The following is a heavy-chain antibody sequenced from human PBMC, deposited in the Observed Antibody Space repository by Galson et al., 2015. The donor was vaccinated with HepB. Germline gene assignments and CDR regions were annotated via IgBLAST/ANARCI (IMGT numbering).Heavy chain of an antibody. CDR1: GYTFTSYA. CDR2: INAGNGNT. CDR3: ARGYGDYGTFDY. J-gene: IGHJ4*02. V-gene: IGHV1-3*01. D-gene: IGHD4-17*01. Sequence: SVKVSCKASGYTFTSYAMHWVRQAPGQRLEWMGWINAGNGNTKYSQKFQGRVTITRDTSASTAYMELSSLRSEDTAVYYCARGYGDYGTFDYWGQGTLVTVSS.